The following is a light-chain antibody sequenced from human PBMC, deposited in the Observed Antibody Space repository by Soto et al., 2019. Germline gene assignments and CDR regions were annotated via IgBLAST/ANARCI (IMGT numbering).Light chain of an antibody. CDR1: SSDVGGYNY. Sequence: QSALTQPRSVSGSPGQSVTISCTGTSSDVGGYNYVSWYQQHPGKAPTLMIYDVSKRPSGVTDRLSGSKSGNTASLTISGLQDDDEADYYCCLYSGSYSYVFGTGTKLTVL. CDR3: CLYSGSYSYV. V-gene: IGLV2-11*01. J-gene: IGLJ1*01. CDR2: DVS.